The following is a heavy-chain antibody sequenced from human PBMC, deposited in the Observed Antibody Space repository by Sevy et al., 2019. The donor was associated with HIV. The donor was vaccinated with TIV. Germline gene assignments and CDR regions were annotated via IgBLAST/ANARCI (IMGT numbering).Heavy chain of an antibody. D-gene: IGHD3-10*01. V-gene: IGHV3-21*01. CDR3: AREVGTRSYVDY. CDR1: GFTFSGSS. Sequence: GGSLRLSCLVSGFTFSGSSVNWVRQAPGKGLEWVSSISGSSRYIYYADSVKGRFTISRDNAKNSLFLQMNSLRAEDTAVYYCAREVGTRSYVDYWGQGTLVTVSS. J-gene: IGHJ4*02. CDR2: ISGSSRYI.